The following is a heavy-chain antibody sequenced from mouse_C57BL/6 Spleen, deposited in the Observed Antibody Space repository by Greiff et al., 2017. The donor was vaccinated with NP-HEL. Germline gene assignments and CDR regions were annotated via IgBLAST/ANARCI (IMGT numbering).Heavy chain of an antibody. Sequence: EVQGVESGEGLVKPGGSLKLSCAASGFTFSSYAMSWVRQTPEKRLEWVAYISSGGDYIYYADTVKGRFTISRDNARNTLYLQMSSLKSEDTAMYYCTGYSNYVDYAMDYWGQGTSVTVSS. CDR1: GFTFSSYA. CDR2: ISSGGDYI. J-gene: IGHJ4*01. CDR3: TGYSNYVDYAMDY. V-gene: IGHV5-9-1*02. D-gene: IGHD2-5*01.